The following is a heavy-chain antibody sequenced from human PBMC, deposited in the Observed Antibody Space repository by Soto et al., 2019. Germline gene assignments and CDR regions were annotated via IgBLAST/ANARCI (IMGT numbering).Heavy chain of an antibody. CDR1: GGTFSGYA. CDR2: IIPIFGTA. J-gene: IGHJ5*02. Sequence: SVKVSCRASGGTFSGYAISWVRQAPGQGLEWMGGIIPIFGTANYAQKFQGRVTITADESTSTAYMELSSLRSEDTAVYYCARGRFIAAAPDWFDPWGQGTLVTSPQ. V-gene: IGHV1-69*13. D-gene: IGHD6-13*01. CDR3: ARGRFIAAAPDWFDP.